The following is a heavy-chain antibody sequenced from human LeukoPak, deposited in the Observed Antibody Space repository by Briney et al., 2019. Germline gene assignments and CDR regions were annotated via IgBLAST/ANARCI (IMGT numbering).Heavy chain of an antibody. D-gene: IGHD3-3*01. J-gene: IGHJ5*02. Sequence: SETLSLTCTVSGGSISSSSYYWGWIRQPPGKGLEWIGSIDYSGGTYFSPSLRSRVTLSVYTSKNQFSLNLISVTAADTAVYYCARGPSITIFGVVMYTWFDPWGQGTPVSVSS. V-gene: IGHV4-39*07. CDR3: ARGPSITIFGVVMYTWFDP. CDR2: IDYSGGT. CDR1: GGSISSSSYY.